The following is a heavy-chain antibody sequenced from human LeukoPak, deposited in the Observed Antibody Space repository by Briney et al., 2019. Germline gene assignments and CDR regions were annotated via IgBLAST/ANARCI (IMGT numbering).Heavy chain of an antibody. Sequence: ASVKVSCKASGYTLTSYGISWVRQAPGQGLEWMGWISAYNGNTNYAQKLQGRVTMTTDTSTSTAYMELRSLRSDDTAVYYCARDYPYYCSGGSCYDGFDPWGQGTLVTVSS. CDR3: ARDYPYYCSGGSCYDGFDP. CDR2: ISAYNGNT. J-gene: IGHJ5*02. CDR1: GYTLTSYG. V-gene: IGHV1-18*01. D-gene: IGHD2-15*01.